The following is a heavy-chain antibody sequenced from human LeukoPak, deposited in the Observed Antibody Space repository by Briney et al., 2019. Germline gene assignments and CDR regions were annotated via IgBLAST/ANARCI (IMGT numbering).Heavy chain of an antibody. CDR1: GYTFTSYY. V-gene: IGHV1-46*01. Sequence: ASVKVSCKASGYTFTSYYMHWVRQAPGQGLEWMGIINPSGGSTSYAQKFQGRVTMTRDTSTSTVYMELSSLRSEDTAAYYCARVKPNYYDSSAYGTFDIWGQGTMVTVSS. J-gene: IGHJ3*02. CDR3: ARVKPNYYDSSAYGTFDI. CDR2: INPSGGST. D-gene: IGHD3-22*01.